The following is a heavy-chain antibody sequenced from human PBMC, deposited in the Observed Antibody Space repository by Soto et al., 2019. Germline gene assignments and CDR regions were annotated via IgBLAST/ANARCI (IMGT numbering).Heavy chain of an antibody. CDR1: GFTFSSYG. CDR2: IWHDGSNK. CDR3: ARDGDFDWSCGMDV. Sequence: QVQLVESGGGVVQPGRSLRLSCAASGFTFSSYGMHWVRQAPGKGLEWVAVIWHDGSNKYYADSVKGRFTISGDNSKNALDLQMNSLRAEDTAVYYGARDGDFDWSCGMDVWGQGTTVTVSS. V-gene: IGHV3-33*01. D-gene: IGHD3-9*01. J-gene: IGHJ6*02.